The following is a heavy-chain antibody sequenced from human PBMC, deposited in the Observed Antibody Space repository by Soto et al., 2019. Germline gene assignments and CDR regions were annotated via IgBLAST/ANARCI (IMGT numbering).Heavy chain of an antibody. J-gene: IGHJ5*02. CDR1: GGTFSSYT. D-gene: IGHD2-2*01. CDR2: IIPILGIA. CDR3: ARITDCSSTSCRS. Sequence: GASVEVSCKASGGTFSSYTISWVRQAPGQGLEWMGRIIPILGIANYAQKFQGRVTITADKSTSTAYMELSSLRSEDTAVYYCARITDCSSTSCRSWGQGTLVTVSS. V-gene: IGHV1-69*02.